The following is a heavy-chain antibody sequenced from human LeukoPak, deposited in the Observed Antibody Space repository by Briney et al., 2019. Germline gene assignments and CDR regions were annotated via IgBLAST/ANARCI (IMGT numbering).Heavy chain of an antibody. CDR1: GYTFTSYG. Sequence: SVKVSCKASGYTFTSYGISWVRQAPGQGLEWMGGIIPIFGTANYAQKFQGRVTITTDESTSTAYMELSSLRSEDTAVYYCASGYPLDYYDSSGYYYFDYWGQGTLVTVSS. D-gene: IGHD3-22*01. J-gene: IGHJ4*02. CDR3: ASGYPLDYYDSSGYYYFDY. CDR2: IIPIFGTA. V-gene: IGHV1-69*05.